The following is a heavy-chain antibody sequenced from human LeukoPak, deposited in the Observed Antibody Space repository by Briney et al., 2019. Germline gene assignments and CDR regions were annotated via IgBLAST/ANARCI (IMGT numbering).Heavy chain of an antibody. D-gene: IGHD1-14*01. CDR2: IYTSGST. Sequence: SETLSLTCSVSGGSISIYYWIWIRQPAGKGLEWIGRIYTSGSTNYNPSLKSRVTMSVNPSKNQFSLKLSSVTAADTAVYYCAKSRSPGFDYWGQGTLVTVSS. J-gene: IGHJ4*02. CDR1: GGSISIYY. V-gene: IGHV4-4*07. CDR3: AKSRSPGFDY.